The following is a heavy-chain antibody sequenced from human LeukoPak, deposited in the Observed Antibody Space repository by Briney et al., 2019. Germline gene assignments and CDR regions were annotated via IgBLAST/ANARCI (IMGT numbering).Heavy chain of an antibody. CDR3: AKGRIVVVQAASDY. CDR2: IRYDGSNK. V-gene: IGHV3-30*02. D-gene: IGHD2-2*01. J-gene: IGHJ4*02. Sequence: GGSLRLSCAASGFTFSSYVMHWVRQAPGKGLEWVAFIRYDGSNKNYADSVKGRFTLSRDKYKNPLYLQMTSLRAEDTAVYYCAKGRIVVVQAASDYWGQGTLVTVSS. CDR1: GFTFSSYV.